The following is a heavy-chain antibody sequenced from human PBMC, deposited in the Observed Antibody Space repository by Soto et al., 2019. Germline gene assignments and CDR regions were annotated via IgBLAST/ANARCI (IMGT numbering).Heavy chain of an antibody. CDR2: INHSGST. J-gene: IGHJ5*01. CDR1: GGSFSGYY. V-gene: IGHV4-34*01. D-gene: IGHD3-10*01. CDR3: ARVRSRWFDY. Sequence: PSETLSLTCAVYGGSFSGYYWSWIRQPPGKGLEWIGEINHSGSTNYNPSLKSRVTISVDTSKNQFSLKLSSVTAADTAVYYCARVRSRWFDYWGQGTLVTVSS.